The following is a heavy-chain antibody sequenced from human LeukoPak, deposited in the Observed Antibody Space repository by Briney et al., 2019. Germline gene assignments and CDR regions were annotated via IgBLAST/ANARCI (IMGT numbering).Heavy chain of an antibody. D-gene: IGHD2-15*01. J-gene: IGHJ3*02. V-gene: IGHV4-4*07. Sequence: SETLSLTCTVSGGSINNHYWSWIRQPAGKGLERIGRIYTRGSTNYNPSLKSRVTMSVDTSKNQFSLKLSSVTAAGTAVYYCARGRYCSADICSGGDAFDIWGQGTMVSVSS. CDR1: GGSINNHY. CDR2: IYTRGST. CDR3: ARGRYCSADICSGGDAFDI.